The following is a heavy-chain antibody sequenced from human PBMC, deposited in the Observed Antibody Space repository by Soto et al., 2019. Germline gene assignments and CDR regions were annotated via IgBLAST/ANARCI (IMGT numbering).Heavy chain of an antibody. CDR2: ISYDGSNK. CDR1: GFTFSSYG. J-gene: IGHJ4*02. V-gene: IGHV3-30*18. CDR3: AKGRDYSSSARPYYFDY. Sequence: GGSLRLSCAASGFTFSSYGMHWVRQAPGKGLEWVAVISYDGSNKYYADSVKGRFTNSRDNSKNTLYLQMNSLRAEDTAVYYCAKGRDYSSSARPYYFDYWGQGTLVTVSS. D-gene: IGHD6-6*01.